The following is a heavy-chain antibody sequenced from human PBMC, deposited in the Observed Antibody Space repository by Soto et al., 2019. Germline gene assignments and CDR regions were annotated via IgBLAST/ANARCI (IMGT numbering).Heavy chain of an antibody. D-gene: IGHD4-17*01. CDR3: ATGETYGDYLGVIRLSRSAFDI. CDR1: GYTLTELS. V-gene: IGHV1-24*01. Sequence: ASVKVSCKVSGYTLTELSMHWVRQAPGKGLEWMGGFDPEDGETIYAQKFQGRVTMTEDTSTDTAYMELSSLRSEDTAVYYCATGETYGDYLGVIRLSRSAFDIWGQGTMVTVSS. CDR2: FDPEDGET. J-gene: IGHJ3*02.